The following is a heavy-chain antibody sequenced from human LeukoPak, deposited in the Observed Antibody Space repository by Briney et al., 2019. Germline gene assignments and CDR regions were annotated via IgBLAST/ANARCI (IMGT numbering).Heavy chain of an antibody. Sequence: SETLSLTCTVSGGSISGYYWNWIRQPPGEGLEWIGYNYYSGSTNYNPSLKSRVTISVDTSKNQVSLRLRSVTAADTAVYYCAREGHPGYAEYFQHWGQGTLVTVSS. CDR2: NYYSGST. J-gene: IGHJ1*01. CDR1: GGSISGYY. D-gene: IGHD1-1*01. CDR3: AREGHPGYAEYFQH. V-gene: IGHV4-59*01.